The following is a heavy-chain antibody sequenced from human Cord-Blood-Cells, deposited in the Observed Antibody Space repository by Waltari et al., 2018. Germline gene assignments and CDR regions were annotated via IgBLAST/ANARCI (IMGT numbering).Heavy chain of an antibody. D-gene: IGHD1-26*01. V-gene: IGHV4-39*01. CDR3: ASWWSYYAFDI. CDR2: IYYSGST. J-gene: IGHJ3*02. Sequence: QLQLQESGPGLVKPSETLSLTCTVSGGSISSRSYYWGWIRQPPGKGLEWIGSIYYSGSTYYNPSLKSRVTISVDTSKNQFSLKLSSVTAADTAVYYCASWWSYYAFDIWGQGTMVTVSS. CDR1: GGSISSRSYY.